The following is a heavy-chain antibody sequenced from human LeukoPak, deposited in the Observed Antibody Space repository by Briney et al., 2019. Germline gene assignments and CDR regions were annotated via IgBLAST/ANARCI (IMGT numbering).Heavy chain of an antibody. CDR3: ARAYYDILTGYNANWFDP. J-gene: IGHJ5*02. CDR1: GGSISSGGYS. Sequence: SQTLSLTCAVSGGSISSGGYSWSWIRQPPGKGLEWIGYIYHSGSTYYNPSLKSRVTISVDRSKNQFSLKLSSVTAADTAVYYCARAYYDILTGYNANWFDPWGQGTLVTVSS. CDR2: IYHSGST. D-gene: IGHD3-9*01. V-gene: IGHV4-30-2*01.